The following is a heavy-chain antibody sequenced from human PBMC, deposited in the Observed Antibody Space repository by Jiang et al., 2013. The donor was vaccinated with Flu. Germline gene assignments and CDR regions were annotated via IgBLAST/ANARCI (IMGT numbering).Heavy chain of an antibody. Sequence: GAEVKKPGASVKVSCKASGYTFTSYGISWVRQAPGQGLEWMGWISAYNGNTNYAQKLQGRVTMTTDTSTSTAYMELRSLRSDDTAVYYCARDYRDLEITIFGVVIRKEADYYYYGMDVWG. CDR2: ISAYNGNT. CDR1: GYTFTSYG. J-gene: IGHJ6*01. D-gene: IGHD3-3*01. CDR3: ARDYRDLEITIFGVVIRKEADYYYYGMDV. V-gene: IGHV1-18*01.